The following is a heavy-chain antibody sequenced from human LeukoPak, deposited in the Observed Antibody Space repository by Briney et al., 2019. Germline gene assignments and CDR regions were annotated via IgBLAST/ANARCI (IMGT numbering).Heavy chain of an antibody. D-gene: IGHD6-19*01. CDR3: ARGIAVAGTVQD. Sequence: GGSLRLSCAASGFTFSSYSMNWVRQAPGKGLQWVSYISSSSSTIYYADSVKGRFTISRDNAKNSLYLQMNSLRAEDTAVYYCARGIAVAGTVQDWGQGTLVTVSS. V-gene: IGHV3-48*04. J-gene: IGHJ4*02. CDR2: ISSSSSTI. CDR1: GFTFSSYS.